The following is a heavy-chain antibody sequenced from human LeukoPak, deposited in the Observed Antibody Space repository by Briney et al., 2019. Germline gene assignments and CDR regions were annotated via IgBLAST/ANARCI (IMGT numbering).Heavy chain of an antibody. CDR1: GGSISSRPYY. J-gene: IGHJ6*03. D-gene: IGHD6-6*01. CDR3: ARDFSSSSSVYYYYMDV. CDR2: ISYSGTT. Sequence: PSETLSLTCTVSGGSISSRPYYWGWVRQSPGKGLEWIGTISYSGTTYYNPSLKSRVTISLDTSKNQFSLKLSSVTAADTAIYYCARDFSSSSSVYYYYMDVWGKGTTVTVSS. V-gene: IGHV4-39*07.